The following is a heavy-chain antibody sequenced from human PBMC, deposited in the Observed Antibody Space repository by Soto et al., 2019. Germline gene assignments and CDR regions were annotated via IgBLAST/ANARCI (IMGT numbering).Heavy chain of an antibody. V-gene: IGHV2-5*01. Sequence: SGPTLVNPTQTLTLTCTFSGFSLSTSGVGVGWIRQPPGKALEWLALIYWNDDKRYSPSLKSRLTITKDTSKNQVVLTMTNMDPVDTATYYCAHRCCGFDLEWLITFDYWGQGTLVTVSS. CDR3: AHRCCGFDLEWLITFDY. D-gene: IGHD3-3*01. CDR2: IYWNDDK. CDR1: GFSLSTSGVG. J-gene: IGHJ4*02.